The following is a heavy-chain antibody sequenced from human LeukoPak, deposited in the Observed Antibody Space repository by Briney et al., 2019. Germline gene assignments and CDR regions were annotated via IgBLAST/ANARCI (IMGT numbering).Heavy chain of an antibody. D-gene: IGHD5-18*01. CDR1: GGTFSSYA. V-gene: IGHV1-69*13. Sequence: ASVKVSCKASGGTFSSYAISWVRQAPGQGLEWMGGIIPIFGTANYAQKFQGRVTITADESTSTAYMELSSLRSEDTAVYYCVSHKTAMVPRDAFDIWGQGTMATVSS. CDR3: VSHKTAMVPRDAFDI. CDR2: IIPIFGTA. J-gene: IGHJ3*02.